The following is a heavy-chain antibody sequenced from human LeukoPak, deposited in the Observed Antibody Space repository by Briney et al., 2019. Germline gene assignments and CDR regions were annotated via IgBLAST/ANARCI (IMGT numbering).Heavy chain of an antibody. CDR3: ARDSGLIAAAGIYAFDI. Sequence: GGSLRLSCAAPGFTFSSYEMNWVRQAPGKGLEWVSYISSSGSTIYYADSVKGRFTISRDNAKNSLYLQMNSLRAEDTAVYYCARDSGLIAAAGIYAFDIWGQGTMVTVSS. CDR2: ISSSGSTI. CDR1: GFTFSSYE. J-gene: IGHJ3*02. V-gene: IGHV3-48*03. D-gene: IGHD6-13*01.